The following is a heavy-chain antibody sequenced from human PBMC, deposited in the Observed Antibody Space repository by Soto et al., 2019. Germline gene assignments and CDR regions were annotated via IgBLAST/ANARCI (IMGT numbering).Heavy chain of an antibody. CDR3: ATEGGYPGSCFYGDY. CDR1: GFTFTKAY. J-gene: IGHJ4*02. D-gene: IGHD1-26*01. V-gene: IGHV3-15*01. Sequence: EVQLVESGGGLVEPGGSIRLSCVASGFTFTKAYMTWVRQAPGKGLEWVGRIKGSHAGGTTDYATSVKGSFTISRDDSKYTLYLQMNGLKTEDTYVYYCATEGGYPGSCFYGDYGGQGTLVTVCS. CDR2: IKGSHAGGTT.